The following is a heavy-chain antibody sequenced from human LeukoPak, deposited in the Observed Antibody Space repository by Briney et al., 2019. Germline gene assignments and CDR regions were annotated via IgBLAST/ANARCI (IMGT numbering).Heavy chain of an antibody. Sequence: PSETLSLTCAVYGASFSDYYWNWIRQPPRKGLEWIGEINHSTNPNYLPSLKTRVTISVDTSNNKFPLKLSSVAAAVTAVYFCAKPPAALVRGGYSFDSWGQGTLVTVSS. CDR2: INHSTNP. D-gene: IGHD6-6*01. CDR3: AKPPAALVRGGYSFDS. V-gene: IGHV4-34*01. CDR1: GASFSDYY. J-gene: IGHJ4*02.